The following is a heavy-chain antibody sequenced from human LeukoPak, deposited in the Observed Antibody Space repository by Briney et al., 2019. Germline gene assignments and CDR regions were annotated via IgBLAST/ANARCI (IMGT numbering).Heavy chain of an antibody. CDR2: IYYSGST. CDR3: ASIRYDYVWGSYRPGSAFDI. CDR1: GGSISSSSYY. Sequence: PSETLSLTCTVSGGSISSSSYYWGWIRQPPGKGLEWIGSIYYSGSTYYNPSLKSRVTISADTSKNQFSLKLSSVTAADTAVYYCASIRYDYVWGSYRPGSAFDIWGQGTMVTVSS. D-gene: IGHD3-16*02. J-gene: IGHJ3*02. V-gene: IGHV4-39*07.